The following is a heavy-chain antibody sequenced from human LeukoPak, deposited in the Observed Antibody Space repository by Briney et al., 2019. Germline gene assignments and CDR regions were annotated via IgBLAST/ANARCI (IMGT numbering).Heavy chain of an antibody. CDR1: GYTLTXXS. J-gene: IGHJ4*02. CDR2: FDPEDGET. V-gene: IGHV1-24*01. D-gene: IGHD3-10*01. Sequence: KXSCKVSGYTLTXXSMHWVRQAPGKGLEWVGGFDPEDGETIYAQKFQGRVTMTEDTSTDTAYMELSSLRAEDTAVYYCANQQNYGSGNYYHFDYWGQGTLVTVSS. CDR3: ANQQNYGSGNYYHFDY.